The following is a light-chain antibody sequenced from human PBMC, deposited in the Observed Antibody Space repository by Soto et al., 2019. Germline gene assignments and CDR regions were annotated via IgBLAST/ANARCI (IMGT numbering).Light chain of an antibody. CDR1: QSVSSSY. Sequence: EIVLTQSPGTLSLSPGERATLSCRASQSVSSSYLAWYQQKPGQAPRLLIYGASSRPTGIPDRFSGSGSGTDFTLTISRLEPEDFAVYYCQQYGSSPYTFGQGTKLEIQ. J-gene: IGKJ2*01. CDR2: GAS. CDR3: QQYGSSPYT. V-gene: IGKV3-20*01.